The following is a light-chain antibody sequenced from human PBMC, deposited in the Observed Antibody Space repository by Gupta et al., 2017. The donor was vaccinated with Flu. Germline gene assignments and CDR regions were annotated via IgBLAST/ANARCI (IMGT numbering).Light chain of an antibody. CDR1: QSVPNNH. CDR2: AAS. V-gene: IGKV3-20*01. CDR3: QHYASPPQA. Sequence: EIVLTQFPASLSLSPGEGATLSCRASQSVPNNHLAWYQQYPGQAPRLLIFAASRRATGIPDRFSGSGSGTEFILTISRLEPADYAVYYCQHYASPPQAFGQGTRVDVK. J-gene: IGKJ1*01.